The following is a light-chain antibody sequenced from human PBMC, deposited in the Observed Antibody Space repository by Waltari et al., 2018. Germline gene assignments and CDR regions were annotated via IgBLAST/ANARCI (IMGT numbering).Light chain of an antibody. V-gene: IGKV1-33*01. CDR2: DAS. CDR1: QDIRNF. CDR3: QQYYDLPLT. Sequence: DIQMTQSPSSLSASVRDIVSITCQASQDIRNFLNWFQLKPGKSPKVLIYDASNLETGVPSRFSGRKSGTEFTLTISGLQPEDFATYFCQQYYDLPLTFGGGTKVEI. J-gene: IGKJ4*01.